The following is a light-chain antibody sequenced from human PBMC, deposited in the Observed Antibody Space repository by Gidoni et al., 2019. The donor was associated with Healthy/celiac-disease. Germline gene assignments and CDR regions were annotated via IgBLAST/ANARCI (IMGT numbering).Light chain of an antibody. V-gene: IGKV3-11*01. CDR2: DAS. Sequence: EIVLTQSPATLSLSPGERATLSCRASQSVSSYLAWYQQKPGQAPRLLIYDASNRATGIPARFSGSGSGTDFTLTISSLEPEDFAVYYCQQRSNWPSSFGAGDQAGDQT. J-gene: IGKJ2*04. CDR3: QQRSNWPSS. CDR1: QSVSSY.